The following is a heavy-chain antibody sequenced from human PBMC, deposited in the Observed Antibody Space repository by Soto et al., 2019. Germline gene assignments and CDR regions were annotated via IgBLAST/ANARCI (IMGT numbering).Heavy chain of an antibody. V-gene: IGHV4-39*01. J-gene: IGHJ4*02. CDR2: VYYSGTT. CDR3: ARHSGSSAFDF. Sequence: PSETLSLTCTVSGGSISSSGYFWGWIRQAPGKGLQWIGSVYYSGTTYYCPSLKSRLSSSVDTSKNQFSLRLKSLTAADTAVYYCARHSGSSAFDFWGQGVLVTVSS. CDR1: GGSISSSGYF. D-gene: IGHD3-10*01.